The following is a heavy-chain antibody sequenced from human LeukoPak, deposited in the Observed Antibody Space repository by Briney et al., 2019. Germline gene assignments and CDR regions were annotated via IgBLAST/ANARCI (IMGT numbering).Heavy chain of an antibody. CDR3: ARAEWELLHYFDY. J-gene: IGHJ4*02. Sequence: GGSLRLSCAASGFTFSSYAMHWVRQAPGKGLEWVAVISYDGSNKYYADSVKGRFTISRDNSKNTLYLQMNSLRAEDTAVYYCARAEWELLHYFDYWGQGTLVTISS. D-gene: IGHD1-26*01. CDR2: ISYDGSNK. V-gene: IGHV3-30*04. CDR1: GFTFSSYA.